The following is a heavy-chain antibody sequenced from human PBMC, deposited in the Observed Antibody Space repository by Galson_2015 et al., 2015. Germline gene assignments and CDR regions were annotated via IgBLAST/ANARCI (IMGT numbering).Heavy chain of an antibody. CDR2: ISAYNGNT. Sequence: SCKASGYTFTSYGISWVRQAPGQGLEWMGWISAYNGNTNYAQKLQGRVTMTTDTSTSTAYMELRSLRSDDTAVYYCARDGESMVRGVPDAFDIWGQGTMVTVSS. CDR3: ARDGESMVRGVPDAFDI. CDR1: GYTFTSYG. J-gene: IGHJ3*02. V-gene: IGHV1-18*01. D-gene: IGHD3-10*01.